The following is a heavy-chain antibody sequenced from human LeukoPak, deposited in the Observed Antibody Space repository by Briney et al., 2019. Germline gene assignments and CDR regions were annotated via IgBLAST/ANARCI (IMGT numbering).Heavy chain of an antibody. V-gene: IGHV3-23*01. J-gene: IGHJ4*02. CDR1: GFTFSSYA. CDR3: ARRYDYFDY. Sequence: GGSLRLSCAASGFTFSSYAMSWVRQAPGKGLEWVSGISGSGGSTYYADSVKGRFTISRDNSKNTLYLQMNSLRAEDTAIYYCARRYDYFDYGGQGTLGTVPP. CDR2: ISGSGGST. D-gene: IGHD1-1*01.